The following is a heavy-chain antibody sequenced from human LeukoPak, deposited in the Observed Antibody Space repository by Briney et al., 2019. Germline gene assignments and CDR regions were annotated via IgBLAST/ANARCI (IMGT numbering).Heavy chain of an antibody. CDR3: ARIPVTSYGDFDN. Sequence: ASVKVSCKASGYTFTDYYMHWVRQATGQGLQWMGWINAKSGGTTIAQNFQGRVTMTRDTSVSTAHMELSSLKSDDTAIFYCARIPVTSYGDFDNWGQGTLVTVSS. CDR2: INAKSGGT. V-gene: IGHV1-2*02. D-gene: IGHD2/OR15-2a*01. J-gene: IGHJ4*02. CDR1: GYTFTDYY.